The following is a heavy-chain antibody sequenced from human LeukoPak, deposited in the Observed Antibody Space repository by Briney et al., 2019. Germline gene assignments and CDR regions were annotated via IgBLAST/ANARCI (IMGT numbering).Heavy chain of an antibody. CDR2: IYYSGST. CDR3: ARGERAMIVVAPNWFDP. J-gene: IGHJ5*02. Sequence: PSQTLSLTCTVSGGSISSGGYYWRWIRQHPGKGPEWIGYIYYSGSTYYNPSLKSRVTISVDTSKNQFSLKLSSVTAADTAVYYCARGERAMIVVAPNWFDPWGQGTLVTVSS. CDR1: GGSISSGGYY. D-gene: IGHD3-22*01. V-gene: IGHV4-31*03.